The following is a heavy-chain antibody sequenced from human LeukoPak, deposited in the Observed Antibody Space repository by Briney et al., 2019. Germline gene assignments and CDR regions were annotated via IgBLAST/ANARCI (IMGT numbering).Heavy chain of an antibody. CDR1: GFTFSSYA. CDR2: ISGSGGST. Sequence: PGGSLRLSCAASGFTFSSYAMSWVRQAPGKGLEWVSAISGSGGSTYYADSVKGRFTISRDNSKNTLYLQMNSLRAGDTAVYYCAKELSSGWPYYYYGMDVWGQGTTVTVSS. V-gene: IGHV3-23*01. J-gene: IGHJ6*02. D-gene: IGHD6-19*01. CDR3: AKELSSGWPYYYYGMDV.